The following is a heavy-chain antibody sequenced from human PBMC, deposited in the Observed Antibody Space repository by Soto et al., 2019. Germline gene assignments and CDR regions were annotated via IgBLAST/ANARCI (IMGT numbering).Heavy chain of an antibody. J-gene: IGHJ3*02. D-gene: IGHD3-22*01. Sequence: GGSLRLSCAASGFTFSNAWMSWVRQAPGKGLEWVGRIKSKTDGGTTDYAAPVKGRFTISRDDSKNTLYLQMNSLKTEDTAVYYCTTGGSTMIVVGSHDAFDIWGQGTMVTVSS. CDR1: GFTFSNAW. CDR3: TTGGSTMIVVGSHDAFDI. CDR2: IKSKTDGGTT. V-gene: IGHV3-15*01.